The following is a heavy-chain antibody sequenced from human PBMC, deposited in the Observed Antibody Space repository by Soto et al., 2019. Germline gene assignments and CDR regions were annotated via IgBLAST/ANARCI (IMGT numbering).Heavy chain of an antibody. D-gene: IGHD3-22*01. CDR3: ARGGMDYYDSSGYYFSPYYFDY. J-gene: IGHJ4*02. CDR1: GGSISSGGYS. CDR2: IYHSGST. V-gene: IGHV4-30-2*01. Sequence: QLQLQESGSGLVKPSQTLSLTCAVSGGSISSGGYSWSWIRQPPGKGLEWIGYIYHSGSTYYNPSLKRRVTITVDMSKHQFSLKLSSVTAADTAVYYCARGGMDYYDSSGYYFSPYYFDYWGQGTLVTVSS.